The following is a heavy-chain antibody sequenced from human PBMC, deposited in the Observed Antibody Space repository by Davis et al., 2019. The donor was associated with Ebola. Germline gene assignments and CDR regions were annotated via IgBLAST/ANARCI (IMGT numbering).Heavy chain of an antibody. Sequence: SCKASGFTFSSYAMHWVRQAPGKGLEWVAVISYDGSNKYYADSVKGRFTISRDNSKNTLYLQMNSLRAEDTAVYYCARDKNELTDFWHYWGQGTLVTVSS. D-gene: IGHD3-3*01. CDR2: ISYDGSNK. J-gene: IGHJ4*02. V-gene: IGHV3-30-3*01. CDR1: GFTFSSYA. CDR3: ARDKNELTDFWHY.